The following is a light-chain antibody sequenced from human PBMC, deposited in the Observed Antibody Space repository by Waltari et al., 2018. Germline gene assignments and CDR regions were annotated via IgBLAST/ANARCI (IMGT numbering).Light chain of an antibody. CDR1: SLHVGGYAF. V-gene: IGLV2-14*01. Sequence: QSALTQPASVSGSPGPSITLSCTGSSLHVGGYAFVSWYRQHPGQAPKVVIFDVNNRPSGVSDRVSGSKSGNTASLTISGLQAEDEGDYYCTSYTSRHTLVFGGGTKVTVL. CDR3: TSYTSRHTLV. J-gene: IGLJ1*01. CDR2: DVN.